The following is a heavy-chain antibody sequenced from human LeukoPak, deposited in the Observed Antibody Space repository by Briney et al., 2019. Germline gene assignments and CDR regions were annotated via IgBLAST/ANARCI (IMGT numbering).Heavy chain of an antibody. J-gene: IGHJ4*02. CDR3: ARAPYSSGWYCFDY. Sequence: PGRSLRLSCAASGFTFSSYAMHWVRQAPGKGLEWVAVISYDGSNKYYADSVKGRFTISRDNSKNTLYLQMNSLRAEDTAVYYRARAPYSSGWYCFDYWGQGTLVTVSS. CDR1: GFTFSSYA. CDR2: ISYDGSNK. V-gene: IGHV3-30*04. D-gene: IGHD6-19*01.